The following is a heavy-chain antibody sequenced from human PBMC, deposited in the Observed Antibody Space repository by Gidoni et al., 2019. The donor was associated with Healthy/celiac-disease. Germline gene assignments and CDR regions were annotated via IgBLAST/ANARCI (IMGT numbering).Heavy chain of an antibody. V-gene: IGHV3-23*01. D-gene: IGHD3-16*01. CDR3: VRERVMHVYYGMDV. CDR1: GFTFSSYA. CDR2: IGGSDGST. Sequence: EVQLLGSGGGLVQPGGSLRLSCAASGFTFSSYAMCWVRQAPEKGLEWVSSIGGSDGSTYYAHSVKGRFTISRDNSKNTLYLQMNSLRAEDTAVYYCVRERVMHVYYGMDVWGQGTTVIVSS. J-gene: IGHJ6*02.